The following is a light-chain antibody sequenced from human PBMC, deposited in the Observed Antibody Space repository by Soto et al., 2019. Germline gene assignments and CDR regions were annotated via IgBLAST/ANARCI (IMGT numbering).Light chain of an antibody. CDR2: EVS. J-gene: IGLJ1*01. CDR3: CSYAGTPYV. CDR1: SSDVGSFNL. Sequence: QSVLTQPASVSGSPGQSITISCTGTSSDVGSFNLVSWYKQHPGKAPKLMIYEVSKRPSGVSNRFSGSKSGNTASLTISGLQAEDEADYYCCSYAGTPYVFGTGTKLTVL. V-gene: IGLV2-23*02.